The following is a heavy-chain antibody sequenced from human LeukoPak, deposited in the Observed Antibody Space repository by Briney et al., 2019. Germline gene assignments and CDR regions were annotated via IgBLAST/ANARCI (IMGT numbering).Heavy chain of an antibody. V-gene: IGHV3-21*01. Sequence: GGSLRLSCAASGFTFSSYSMNWVRQAPGKGLEWVSAISGSGGSTYYADSVKGRFTISRDNAKNTLYLQMNSLRAEDTAVYYCARAGGTAGSNWYFDLWGRGTLVTVSS. J-gene: IGHJ2*01. D-gene: IGHD6-13*01. CDR3: ARAGGTAGSNWYFDL. CDR1: GFTFSSYS. CDR2: ISGSGGST.